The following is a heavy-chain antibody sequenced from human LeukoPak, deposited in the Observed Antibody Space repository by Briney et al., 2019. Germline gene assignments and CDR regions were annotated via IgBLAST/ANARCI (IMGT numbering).Heavy chain of an antibody. CDR3: VRAWGGGSYSDAFDI. CDR1: GFTFSYYN. Sequence: GGSLRLSCAASGFTFSYYNMNWVRQAPGKGLEWVSSISSSSSHKYYADSVKGRFTISRDNATNSLYLQMSSLRVEDTAVFYCVRAWGGGSYSDAFDIWGQGTMVTVSS. J-gene: IGHJ3*02. V-gene: IGHV3-21*06. CDR2: ISSSSSHK. D-gene: IGHD1-26*01.